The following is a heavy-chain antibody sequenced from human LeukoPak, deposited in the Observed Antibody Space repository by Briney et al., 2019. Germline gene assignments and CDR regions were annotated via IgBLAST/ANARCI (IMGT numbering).Heavy chain of an antibody. CDR2: IYTSGST. CDR1: GGSISSYY. CDR3: ARVPSYSSSWYYFDY. J-gene: IGHJ4*02. Sequence: SETLSLTCTVSGGSISSYYWSWIRQPPGKGLEWIGRIYTSGSTNYNPSLKSRVTMSVDTSKNQFSLKLSSVTAADTAVYYCARVPSYSSSWYYFDYWGQGTLVTVSS. D-gene: IGHD6-13*01. V-gene: IGHV4-4*07.